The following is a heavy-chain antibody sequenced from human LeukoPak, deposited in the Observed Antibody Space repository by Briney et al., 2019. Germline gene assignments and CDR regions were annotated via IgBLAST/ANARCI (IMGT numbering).Heavy chain of an antibody. Sequence: ASVTVSCKASGGTFSSYAISWVRQAPGQGLEWMGWINTNTGNPTYAQGFTGRFVFSLDTSVSTTCLQISSLKAEDTAVYYCARGSKWLSSWFDPWGQGTLVTVSS. J-gene: IGHJ5*02. CDR1: GGTFSSYA. D-gene: IGHD3-22*01. CDR2: INTNTGNP. V-gene: IGHV7-4-1*02. CDR3: ARGSKWLSSWFDP.